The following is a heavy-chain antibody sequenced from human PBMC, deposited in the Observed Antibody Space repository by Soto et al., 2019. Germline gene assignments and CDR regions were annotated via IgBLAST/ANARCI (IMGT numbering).Heavy chain of an antibody. CDR2: ISSSGSTI. D-gene: IGHD1-7*01. Sequence: EVQLVESGGVVVQPGGSLRLSCAASGFTFDDYAMHWVRQAPGKGLEWVSYISSSGSTIYYADSVKGRFTISRDNAKNSLYLQMNSLRAEDTAVYYCARDQLELKDGGFDYWGQGTLVTVSS. V-gene: IGHV3-48*03. CDR1: GFTFDDYA. CDR3: ARDQLELKDGGFDY. J-gene: IGHJ4*02.